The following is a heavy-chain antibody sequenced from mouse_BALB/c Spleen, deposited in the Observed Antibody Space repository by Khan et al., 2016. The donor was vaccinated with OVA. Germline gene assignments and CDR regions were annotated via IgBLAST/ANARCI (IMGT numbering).Heavy chain of an antibody. CDR1: GFSLSRYN. Sequence: QVQLKQSGPGLVAPSQSLSITCTVSGFSLSRYNIHWVRQPPGKGLEWLGMIWGGGGTDYNSTLKIRLSISKDNSKSQVFLKMNSLQTDDTAMYYGARAYYGYDGYYAMDYWGQGTSVTVSS. CDR2: IWGGGGT. V-gene: IGHV2-6-4*01. J-gene: IGHJ4*01. D-gene: IGHD2-14*01. CDR3: ARAYYGYDGYYAMDY.